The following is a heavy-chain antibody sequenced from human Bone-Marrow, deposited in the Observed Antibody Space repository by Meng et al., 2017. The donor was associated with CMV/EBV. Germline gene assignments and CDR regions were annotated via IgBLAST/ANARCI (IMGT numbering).Heavy chain of an antibody. V-gene: IGHV3-20*04. CDR1: EFKFDDYG. Sequence: GGSLRLSCVASEFKFDDYGMSWVRQAPGKGLEWVANINWNGGRTGYADSVKGRVTISRDNAKNSLYLQMNSLRAEDTALYYCARALRLDIVVVPAALNWFDPWGQGTLVTVSS. CDR3: ARALRLDIVVVPAALNWFDP. D-gene: IGHD2-2*03. CDR2: INWNGGRT. J-gene: IGHJ5*02.